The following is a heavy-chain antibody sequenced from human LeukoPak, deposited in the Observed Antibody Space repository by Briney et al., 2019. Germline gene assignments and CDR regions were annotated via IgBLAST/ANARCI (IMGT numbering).Heavy chain of an antibody. D-gene: IGHD1-14*01. Sequence: TSETLSLTCTVSGGSISSSSYYWGWIRQPPGKGLEWIGSIYYSGSTYYNPSLQSRVTISVDTSKNQFSLKLSSVTAADTAVDYCASTGPYYYYMDVWGKGTTVTVSS. CDR2: IYYSGST. V-gene: IGHV4-39*07. J-gene: IGHJ6*03. CDR1: GGSISSSSYY. CDR3: ASTGPYYYYMDV.